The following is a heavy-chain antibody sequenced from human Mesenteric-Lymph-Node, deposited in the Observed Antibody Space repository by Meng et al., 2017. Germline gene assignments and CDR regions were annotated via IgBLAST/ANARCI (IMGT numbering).Heavy chain of an antibody. CDR3: ARGGHYYYYGMDV. D-gene: IGHD3-16*01. Sequence: GSLRLSCTVSGGSISSYYWSWIRQPPGKGLEWIGYIYYSGSTNYNPSLKSRVTISVDTSKNQFSLKLSSVTAADTAVYYCARGGHYYYYGMDVWGQGTTVTVSS. V-gene: IGHV4-59*01. J-gene: IGHJ6*02. CDR2: IYYSGST. CDR1: GGSISSYY.